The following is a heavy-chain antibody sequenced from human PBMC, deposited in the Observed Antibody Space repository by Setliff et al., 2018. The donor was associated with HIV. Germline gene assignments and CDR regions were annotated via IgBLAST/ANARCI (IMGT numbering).Heavy chain of an antibody. D-gene: IGHD2-21*01. CDR2: IIPIFGTT. CDR3: ARGVDCGGDCYPDY. Sequence: SVKVSCKASGGTFRNYGISWVRQAPGQGLEWMGGIIPIFGTTNYAQKFQGRVTITADESTSTAYMEVRSLRSEDTAMYYCARGVDCGGDCYPDYWGQGTLVTVSS. CDR1: GGTFRNYG. V-gene: IGHV1-69*13. J-gene: IGHJ4*02.